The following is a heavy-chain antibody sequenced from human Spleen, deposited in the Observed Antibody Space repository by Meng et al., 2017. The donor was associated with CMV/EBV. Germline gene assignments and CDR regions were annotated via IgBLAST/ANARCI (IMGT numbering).Heavy chain of an antibody. CDR2: TIYGGST. J-gene: IGHJ4*02. CDR1: GASVSSGSYH. D-gene: IGHD6-13*01. V-gene: IGHV4-61*03. CDR3: VGLIAGDGGRGH. Sequence: CTVSGASVSSGSYHWNWVRQPPGKGLEWIGQTIYGGSTNYNPSLRSRLTISVDMSKNHFSLNLNSVTAADTAVYYCVGLIAGDGGRGHWGQGTLVTVSS.